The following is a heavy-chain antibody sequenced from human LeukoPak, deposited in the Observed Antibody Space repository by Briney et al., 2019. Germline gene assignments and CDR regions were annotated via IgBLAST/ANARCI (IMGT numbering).Heavy chain of an antibody. V-gene: IGHV3-30*02. J-gene: IGHJ4*02. CDR1: GCTFTSYG. D-gene: IGHD3-3*01. CDR2: IRYDGSNK. Sequence: GGSLRLSCAASGCTFTSYGMYWVRQAPGKGLEWLAFIRYDGSNKYYADSVKGRFTISRDNSKNTLYLQMNSLRAEDTAVYYCAQGQAIFGVVRGFDYWGQGTLVTVSS. CDR3: AQGQAIFGVVRGFDY.